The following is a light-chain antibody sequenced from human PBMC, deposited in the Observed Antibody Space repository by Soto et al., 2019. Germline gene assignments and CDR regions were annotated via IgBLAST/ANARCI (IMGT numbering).Light chain of an antibody. Sequence: IQMTQSPSSLSASVGDRVTITCRASQSISRYLNWYQQKPGKAPKLLIYAASSLQSGVPSRFSGGGSGTDFTLTISSLQPEDFATYYCQESETFGQGTKVDIK. CDR1: QSISRY. J-gene: IGKJ1*01. CDR2: AAS. V-gene: IGKV1-39*01. CDR3: QESET.